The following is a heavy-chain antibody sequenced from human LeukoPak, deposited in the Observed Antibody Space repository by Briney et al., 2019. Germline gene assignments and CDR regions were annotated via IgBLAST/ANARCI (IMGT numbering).Heavy chain of an antibody. V-gene: IGHV4-59*01. CDR2: VYDTDTT. CDR3: ARDLGMADFDY. CDR1: GGSIVSYY. Sequence: SETLSLTCSVSGGSIVSYYWTWIWQPPGKGLEWIGYVYDTDTTNYNPSLQSRVTISLDTSNYQFSLTLTSITAADTAVYFCARDLGMADFDYWGQGTLVTVSS. J-gene: IGHJ4*02. D-gene: IGHD6-13*01.